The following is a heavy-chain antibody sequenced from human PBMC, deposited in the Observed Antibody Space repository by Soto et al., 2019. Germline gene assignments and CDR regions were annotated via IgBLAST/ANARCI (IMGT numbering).Heavy chain of an antibody. CDR2: IYYSGST. CDR3: GRDNGDFDY. D-gene: IGHD4-17*01. CDR1: GGSISSYY. V-gene: IGHV4-59*01. J-gene: IGHJ4*02. Sequence: SETLSLTCTVSGGSISSYYWSWIRQPPGKGLEWIGYIYYSGSTNYNPSLKSRVTISVDTSKNQFSLKLSSVTAADTAVYYCGRDNGDFDYWGQGTLVTVSS.